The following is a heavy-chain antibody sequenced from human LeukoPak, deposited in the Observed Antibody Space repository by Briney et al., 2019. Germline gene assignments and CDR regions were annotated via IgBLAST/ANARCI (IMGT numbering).Heavy chain of an antibody. Sequence: PSETLSLTCTVSGGSVSSGSYYWSWIRQPPGKGLEWIGYIYYSGSTNYNPSLKSRVTISVDTSKNQFSLKLSSVTAADTAVYYCARDLTGENYYDSSGYYHYYYYYGMDVWGQGTTVTVSS. CDR1: GGSVSSGSYY. CDR3: ARDLTGENYYDSSGYYHYYYYYGMDV. V-gene: IGHV4-61*01. D-gene: IGHD3-22*01. CDR2: IYYSGST. J-gene: IGHJ6*02.